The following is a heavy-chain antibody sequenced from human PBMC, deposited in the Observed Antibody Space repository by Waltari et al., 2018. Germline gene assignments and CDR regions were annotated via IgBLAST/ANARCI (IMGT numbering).Heavy chain of an antibody. Sequence: QVQLVESGGGVVQPGRSLRLSCAASGFTFSSYGMHWVRQAPGKGLEWVAVIWYDGSNKYYEESGKGRFTNARDNSKNTLYLQMNSLGAEDTAVYYCAKWGDYGAYYYYYMDVWGKGTTVTVSS. D-gene: IGHD3-10*01. CDR1: GFTFSSYG. CDR2: IWYDGSNK. J-gene: IGHJ6*03. CDR3: AKWGDYGAYYYYYMDV. V-gene: IGHV3-33*06.